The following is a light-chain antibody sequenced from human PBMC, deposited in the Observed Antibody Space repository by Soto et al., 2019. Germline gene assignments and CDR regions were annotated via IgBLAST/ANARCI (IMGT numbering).Light chain of an antibody. Sequence: EIVLTQSPGTLSLSPGERATLSCRASQSVTSTYLAWYQQKPGQAPRLLIYGASMRQSGVPARFSGGGSGTDFTLTISSLEPEDFAVYYCQQFSGSVTFGGGTRVDI. CDR2: GAS. J-gene: IGKJ4*01. CDR1: QSVTSTY. CDR3: QQFSGSVT. V-gene: IGKV3-20*01.